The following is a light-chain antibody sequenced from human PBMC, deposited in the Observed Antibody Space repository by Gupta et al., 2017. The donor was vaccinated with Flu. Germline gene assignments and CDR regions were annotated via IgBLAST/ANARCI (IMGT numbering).Light chain of an antibody. J-gene: IGKJ1*01. Sequence: DIQMHQSPSSRSASVGDRVTITFRASQSISCYLNWYQQKPGKAPKLLIYGASRLQSGVPPRFSGSGSGTDFTLTISNLQPEDFATYYCQHRDSTPVTFGQGTKVEIK. CDR1: QSISCY. CDR2: GAS. V-gene: IGKV1-39*01. CDR3: QHRDSTPVT.